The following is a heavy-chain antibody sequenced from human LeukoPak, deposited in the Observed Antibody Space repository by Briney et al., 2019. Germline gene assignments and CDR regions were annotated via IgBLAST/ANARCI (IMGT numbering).Heavy chain of an antibody. CDR3: ARGLGEQWLVFFDY. J-gene: IGHJ4*02. D-gene: IGHD6-19*01. CDR1: GGSISSYY. CDR2: IYTSGST. V-gene: IGHV4-4*07. Sequence: SETLSLTCTVSGGSISSYYWSWIRQPAGKGLEWIGRIYTSGSTNYNPSLKSRVTMSVDTSKNQFSLKLSSVTAADTAVYYCARGLGEQWLVFFDYWGQGTLVTVSS.